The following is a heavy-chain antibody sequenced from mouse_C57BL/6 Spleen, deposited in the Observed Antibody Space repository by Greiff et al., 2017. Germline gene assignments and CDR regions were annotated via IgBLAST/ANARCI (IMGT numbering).Heavy chain of an antibody. D-gene: IGHD1-1*01. J-gene: IGHJ1*03. CDR3: TRDYYGSIHWYFDV. CDR2: IDPEDGDT. CDR1: GFNIKDYY. V-gene: IGHV14-1*01. Sequence: EVQLQQSGAELVRPGASVKLSCTASGFNIKDYYMHWVKQRPEQGLEWIGRIDPEDGDTEYAPKFQGKATMTADISSNTAYLQLSSLTSEDTAVYYCTRDYYGSIHWYFDVWGTGTTVTVSS.